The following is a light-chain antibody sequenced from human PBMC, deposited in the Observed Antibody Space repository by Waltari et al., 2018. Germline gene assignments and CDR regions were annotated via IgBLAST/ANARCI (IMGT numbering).Light chain of an antibody. CDR2: GST. Sequence: QSVLTQSPSVSGAPGQPATISCTGSGPTIGAGYDVHWYQHLPRPAPNLLIYGSTSRPLGVPSRFFGSTSGTSASLAITGLQAEDEADYYCQSYDTSLSVVFGGGTKLTVL. CDR1: GPTIGAGYD. CDR3: QSYDTSLSVV. J-gene: IGLJ3*02. V-gene: IGLV1-40*01.